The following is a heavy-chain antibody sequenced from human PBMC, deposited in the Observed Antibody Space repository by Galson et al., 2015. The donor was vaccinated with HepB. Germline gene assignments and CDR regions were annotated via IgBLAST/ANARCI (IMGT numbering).Heavy chain of an antibody. J-gene: IGHJ6*02. CDR1: GFTFSSYS. CDR3: ARVVVVPAAGYYYYYGMDV. V-gene: IGHV3-21*01. Sequence: SLRLSCAASGFTFSSYSMNWVRQAPGKGLEWVSSISSSSSYIYYADSVKGRFTISRDNAKNSLYLQMNSLRAEDTAVYYCARVVVVPAAGYYYYYGMDVWGQGTTAPLSS. CDR2: ISSSSSYI. D-gene: IGHD2-2*01.